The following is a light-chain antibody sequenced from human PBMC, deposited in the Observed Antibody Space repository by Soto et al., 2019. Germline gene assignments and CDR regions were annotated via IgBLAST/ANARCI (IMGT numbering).Light chain of an antibody. CDR2: AAS. V-gene: IGKV1-5*01. CDR3: QKFSSDST. CDR1: QSIDNR. J-gene: IGKJ1*01. Sequence: DIQMTQSPSTLSASVGDRVTITCRASQSIDNRLAWYQQKPGQAPKPLVYAASTLETGAPSRFSGSGSGTEFALTIKSLQPDEFAHYYCQKFSSDSTFGQGPKVEIK.